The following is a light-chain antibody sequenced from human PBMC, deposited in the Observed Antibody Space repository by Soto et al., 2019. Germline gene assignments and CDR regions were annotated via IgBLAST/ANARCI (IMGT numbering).Light chain of an antibody. CDR3: QQYYSSPFT. V-gene: IGKV4-1*01. CDR2: WAS. Sequence: DIVMTQSPDSLAVSLGERATINCKSSRSLLSSSNNKNYLAWYQQKPGQPPRLLIYWASTRESGVPDRFSGSGSGTDFTLTICSLQAEDVAVYYCQQYYSSPFTFGPGNKVDIK. J-gene: IGKJ3*01. CDR1: RSLLSSSNNKNY.